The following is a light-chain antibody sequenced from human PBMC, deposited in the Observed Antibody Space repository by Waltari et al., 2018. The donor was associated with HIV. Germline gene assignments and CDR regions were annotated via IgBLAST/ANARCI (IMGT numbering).Light chain of an antibody. CDR2: ECN. J-gene: IGLJ2*01. Sequence: QSALTQPPSASGSPGQSVTISCSGTSSDVGDYDFVSWYQQHPGKVPKRILDECNKRPSGVPERFSGSKSGHTASLTVSGLQADDEADYYCSSYAGSNNVVFGGGTKLTVL. CDR1: SSDVGDYDF. V-gene: IGLV2-8*01. CDR3: SSYAGSNNVV.